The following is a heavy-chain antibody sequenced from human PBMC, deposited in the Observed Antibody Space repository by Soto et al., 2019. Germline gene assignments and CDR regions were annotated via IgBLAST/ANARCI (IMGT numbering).Heavy chain of an antibody. V-gene: IGHV4-34*01. CDR3: ARGRIAVAGTGRQIYNWFDP. D-gene: IGHD6-19*01. CDR1: GGSFSGYY. J-gene: IGHJ5*02. CDR2: INHSGST. Sequence: QVRLQQWGAGLLKPSETLSLTCAVYGGSFSGYYWSWIRQPPGKGLEWIGEINHSGSTNYNPSLKSRVTISVDTSKNQFSLKLSSVTAADTAVYYCARGRIAVAGTGRQIYNWFDPWGQGTLVTVSS.